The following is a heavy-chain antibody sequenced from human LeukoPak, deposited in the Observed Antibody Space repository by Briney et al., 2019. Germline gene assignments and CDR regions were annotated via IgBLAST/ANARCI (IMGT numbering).Heavy chain of an antibody. D-gene: IGHD2-2*01. V-gene: IGHV4-34*01. J-gene: IGHJ5*02. Sequence: SETLSLTCAVYGGSFSGYYWSWIRQPPGKGLEWIGEINHSGSTSYNPSPKSRVTISVDTSKNQFSLKLSSVTAADTAVYYCARRPRYCSSTSCYAGRNWFDPWGQGTLVTVSS. CDR2: INHSGST. CDR3: ARRPRYCSSTSCYAGRNWFDP. CDR1: GGSFSGYY.